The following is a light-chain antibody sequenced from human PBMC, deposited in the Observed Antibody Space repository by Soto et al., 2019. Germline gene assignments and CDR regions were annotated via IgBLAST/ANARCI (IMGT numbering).Light chain of an antibody. CDR1: QSVTNSY. Sequence: EIVLTQSPDTLSLSPGERVTLSCRASQSVTNSYLAWYQQKPGQGPRLLIHGASSRATGTPDRFSGSGSGTDFTLTISRQEPEDFAVYYCQQYGATPGTFGQGTKLDIK. J-gene: IGKJ1*01. CDR2: GAS. CDR3: QQYGATPGT. V-gene: IGKV3-20*01.